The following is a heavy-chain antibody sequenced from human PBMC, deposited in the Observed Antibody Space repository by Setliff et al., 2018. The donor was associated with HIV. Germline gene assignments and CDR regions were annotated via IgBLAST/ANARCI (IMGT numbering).Heavy chain of an antibody. CDR2: IYTSGST. CDR3: ARGRRSSGWYVYH. V-gene: IGHV4-61*09. J-gene: IGHJ4*02. D-gene: IGHD6-19*01. CDR1: GGSISSGSYY. Sequence: LSLTCTVSGGSISSGSYYWSWIRQPAGKGLEWIGHIYTSGSTNYNPSLKSRVTISVDTSTNQFSLKLSSVTAAGTAVYYCARGRRSSGWYVYHWGQGTLVTVSS.